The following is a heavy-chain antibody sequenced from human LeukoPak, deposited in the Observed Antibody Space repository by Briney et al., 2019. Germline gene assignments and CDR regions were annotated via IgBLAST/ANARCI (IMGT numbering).Heavy chain of an antibody. Sequence: PGGSLRLSCAASGFTFSSYGMHWVRQAPGEGLEWVAVIWYDGSNKYYADSVKGRFTISRDNSKNTLYLQMNSLRAEDTAVYYCARVRLAARPSKNGMDVWGQGTTVTVSS. J-gene: IGHJ6*02. V-gene: IGHV3-33*01. CDR3: ARVRLAARPSKNGMDV. CDR1: GFTFSSYG. CDR2: IWYDGSNK. D-gene: IGHD6-6*01.